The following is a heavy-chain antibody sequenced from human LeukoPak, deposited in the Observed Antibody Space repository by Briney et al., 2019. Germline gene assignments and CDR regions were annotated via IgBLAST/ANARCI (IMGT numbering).Heavy chain of an antibody. Sequence: GGSLRLSCAASGFTFSSYAMHWVRQAPGKGLEWVAVISYDGSNKYYADSVKGRFTISRDNSKNTLYLQMNSLRAEDTAVYYCARAIAARGSDYFDYWGQGTLVTVSS. CDR2: ISYDGSNK. CDR3: ARAIAARGSDYFDY. V-gene: IGHV3-30*01. J-gene: IGHJ4*02. CDR1: GFTFSSYA. D-gene: IGHD6-6*01.